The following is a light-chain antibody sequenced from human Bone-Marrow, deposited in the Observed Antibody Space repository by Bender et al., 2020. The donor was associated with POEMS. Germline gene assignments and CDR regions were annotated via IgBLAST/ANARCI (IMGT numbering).Light chain of an antibody. J-gene: IGLJ1*01. Sequence: QSALTQPASVSGSPGQSITISCTGTSNDIGSYNYVSWYQQLPGKAPKLLISDVTNRPSGISNRFSGSKSGITASLTISGLRAEDEADYYCSSYTSGSALYVLGTGTTVTVL. V-gene: IGLV2-14*03. CDR1: SNDIGSYNY. CDR2: DVT. CDR3: SSYTSGSALYV.